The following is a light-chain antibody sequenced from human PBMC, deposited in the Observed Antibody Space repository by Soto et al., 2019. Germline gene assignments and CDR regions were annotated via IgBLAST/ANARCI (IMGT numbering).Light chain of an antibody. CDR2: DAS. CDR3: QQYGTYLWT. V-gene: IGKV3-15*01. CDR1: QSVSTN. J-gene: IGKJ1*01. Sequence: EIVMTQSPATLSVSPGERATLSCRASQSVSTNLAWYQQKPGQAPRILIYDASTRATGIPARFSGSGSGTEFTLTISSLQSDDFATYYCQQYGTYLWTFGQGTRVEIK.